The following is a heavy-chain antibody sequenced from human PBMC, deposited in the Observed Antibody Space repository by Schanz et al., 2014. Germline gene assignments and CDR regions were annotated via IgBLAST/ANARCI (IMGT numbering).Heavy chain of an antibody. Sequence: QVQLVESGGGVVQPGRSLRLSCAASGFTFSAYVMHWVRQAPGKGLDWVADISRDGRYQYSVDSVKGRFTISRDNSKNTLYLQMNSLRAEDTAVYYCARDFSDFWSGHDLYYYGMDVWGQGTTVTVSS. D-gene: IGHD3-3*01. CDR2: ISRDGRYQ. CDR3: ARDFSDFWSGHDLYYYGMDV. CDR1: GFTFSAYV. V-gene: IGHV3-30*04. J-gene: IGHJ6*02.